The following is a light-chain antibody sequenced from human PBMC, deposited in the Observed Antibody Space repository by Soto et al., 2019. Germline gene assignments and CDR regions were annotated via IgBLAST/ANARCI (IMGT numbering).Light chain of an antibody. CDR2: DAS. V-gene: IGKV3D-15*01. CDR3: QQYDNWPPYT. CDR1: QSVSSY. Sequence: EIVLTQSPATLSLSPGERATLSCRAIQSVSSYFAWYQQKPGQAPRLLIYDASNRATGIPARFSGSGSGTEFTLTISSLQSEDVAVYYCQQYDNWPPYTFGQGTKVDIK. J-gene: IGKJ2*01.